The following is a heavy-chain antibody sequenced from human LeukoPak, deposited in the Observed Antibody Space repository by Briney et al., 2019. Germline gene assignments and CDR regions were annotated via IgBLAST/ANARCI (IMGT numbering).Heavy chain of an antibody. J-gene: IGHJ4*02. CDR2: INHSGST. D-gene: IGHD3-22*01. CDR3: ATYYYDSSGYYPAFDY. Sequence: TSETLSLTCAVYGGSFSGYYWSWIRQPPGKGLEWIGEINHSGSTNYNPSLKSRVTISVDTSKNQFSLKLSSVTAADTAVYYCATYYYDSSGYYPAFDYWGQGTLVTVSS. CDR1: GGSFSGYY. V-gene: IGHV4-34*01.